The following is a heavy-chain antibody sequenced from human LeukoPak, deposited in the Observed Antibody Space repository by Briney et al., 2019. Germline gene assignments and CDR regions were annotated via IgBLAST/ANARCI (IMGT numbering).Heavy chain of an antibody. CDR3: TTDYDILTFYYYCGMDV. V-gene: IGHV3-15*01. J-gene: IGHJ6*04. CDR1: GFTFSNAW. Sequence: GGSLRLSCAASGFTFSNAWMSWVRQAPGKGLEWVGRIKSKTDGGTTDYAAPVKGRFTISRDDSKNTLYLQMNSLKTEDTAVYHCTTDYDILTFYYYCGMDVWGIGTTVTVSS. CDR2: IKSKTDGGTT. D-gene: IGHD3-9*01.